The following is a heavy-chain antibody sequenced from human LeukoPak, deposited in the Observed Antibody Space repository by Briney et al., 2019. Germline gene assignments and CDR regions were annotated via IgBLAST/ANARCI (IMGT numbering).Heavy chain of an antibody. CDR2: IYPGDSDT. V-gene: IGHV5-51*01. J-gene: IGHJ4*02. Sequence: GESLKISCKGSGYSFTSYWIGWVRQVPGKGLEWMGIIYPGDSDTRYNPSFQGQVTISADKSISTAYLQWSSLKASDTAMYYCARQRLPYCTGGTCPFDYWGQGTLVTVSS. D-gene: IGHD2-15*01. CDR3: ARQRLPYCTGGTCPFDY. CDR1: GYSFTSYW.